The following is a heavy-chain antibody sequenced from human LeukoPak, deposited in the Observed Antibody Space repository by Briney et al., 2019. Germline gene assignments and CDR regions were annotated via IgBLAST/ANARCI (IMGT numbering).Heavy chain of an antibody. D-gene: IGHD6-13*01. CDR1: GYTFTGYY. V-gene: IGHV1-2*02. CDR2: INPNSGGT. J-gene: IGHJ4*02. CDR3: ARDVPRIAAAEVGY. Sequence: ASVKVSCTASGYTFTGYYMHWVRQAPGQGLEWMGWINPNSGGTNYAQKFQGRVTMTRDTSISTAYMELSRLRSDDTAVYYCARDVPRIAAAEVGYWGQGTLVTVSS.